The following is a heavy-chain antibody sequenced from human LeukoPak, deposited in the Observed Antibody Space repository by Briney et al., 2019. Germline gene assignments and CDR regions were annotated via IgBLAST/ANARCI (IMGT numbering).Heavy chain of an antibody. D-gene: IGHD4-17*01. CDR1: GGSISSSSYY. J-gene: IGHJ4*02. CDR3: ARDVVRGDYPTLDY. Sequence: SETLSLTCTVSGGSISSSSYYWGWIRQPPGKGLEWIGSMYYSGNTYYNPSLKSRVTISVDTSKNQFSLKLSSVTAADTAVYYCARDVVRGDYPTLDYWGQGTLVTVSS. CDR2: MYYSGNT. V-gene: IGHV4-39*02.